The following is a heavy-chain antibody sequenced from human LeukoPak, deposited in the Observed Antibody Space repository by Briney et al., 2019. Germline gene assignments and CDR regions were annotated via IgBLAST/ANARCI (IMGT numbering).Heavy chain of an antibody. J-gene: IGHJ4*02. Sequence: SETLSLTCTVSGGSLSSYYWSWIRQPAGKGLEWIGRIYTSGSTNYNPPLKSRVTISVDKSKNQISLKLSSVPAADTAVYYCARDGDFWSGGMIDYWGQGTLVTVSS. CDR2: IYTSGST. CDR3: ARDGDFWSGGMIDY. V-gene: IGHV4-4*07. CDR1: GGSLSSYY. D-gene: IGHD3-3*01.